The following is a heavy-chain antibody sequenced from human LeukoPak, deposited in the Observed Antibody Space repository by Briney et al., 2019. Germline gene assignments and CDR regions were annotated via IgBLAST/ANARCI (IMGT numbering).Heavy chain of an antibody. CDR1: GFTFSSYS. J-gene: IGHJ4*02. D-gene: IGHD3-22*01. Sequence: GGSLRLSCAASGFTFSSYSMNWVRQAPGKGLEWVSSISSSSSYIYYADSVKGRFTISRDNAKNSLYLQMNSLRAEDTAVYYCARSMYYYDSSGYYPIDYWGQGTLVTVSS. V-gene: IGHV3-21*01. CDR2: ISSSSSYI. CDR3: ARSMYYYDSSGYYPIDY.